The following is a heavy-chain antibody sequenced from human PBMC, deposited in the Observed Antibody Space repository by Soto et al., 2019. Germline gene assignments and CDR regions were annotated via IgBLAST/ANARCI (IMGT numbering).Heavy chain of an antibody. CDR1: GASIRSTDYY. V-gene: IGHV4-30-4*01. D-gene: IGHD2-21*02. CDR3: VRTARQGAVAPHWFDR. CDR2: VYYTGST. J-gene: IGHJ5*02. Sequence: LSLTCTVPGASIRSTDYYWSWIRQAPGRGLEWIGYVYYTGSTYYNPSLMSRLTISVDTSKNQFSLKLTSVTAAETAVYYCVRTARQGAVAPHWFDRWGQGTQVTVSS.